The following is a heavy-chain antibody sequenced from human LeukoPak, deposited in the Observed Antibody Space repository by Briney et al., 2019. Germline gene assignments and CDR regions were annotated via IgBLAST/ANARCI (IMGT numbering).Heavy chain of an antibody. Sequence: GSLRLSGATFGITFDDYGRHWVRQPPGKGLEWVAFIRSDGSDRYYAASVKGRFTISRYNSKNTLWLQMNSLRAEDTAVYYCAKHDSSSDFWGQGTLVTVSS. CDR2: IRSDGSDR. CDR1: GITFDDYG. V-gene: IGHV3-30*02. J-gene: IGHJ4*02. CDR3: AKHDSSSDF. D-gene: IGHD3-22*01.